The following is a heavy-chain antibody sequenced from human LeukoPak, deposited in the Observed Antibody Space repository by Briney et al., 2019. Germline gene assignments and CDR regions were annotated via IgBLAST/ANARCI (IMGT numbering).Heavy chain of an antibody. V-gene: IGHV4-31*03. J-gene: IGHJ4*02. D-gene: IGHD3-22*01. CDR3: SRGLDSRKLGY. Sequence: SQTLSLTCTVSGASFSSGDQYWNWIRQRPGEGLEWIGSIHPSGTLYNNPSLESRVTISIDTSKNQFSLNLNSVSAADTAVYFCSRGLDSRKLGYWGQGTLVTVSS. CDR2: IHPSGTL. CDR1: GASFSSGDQY.